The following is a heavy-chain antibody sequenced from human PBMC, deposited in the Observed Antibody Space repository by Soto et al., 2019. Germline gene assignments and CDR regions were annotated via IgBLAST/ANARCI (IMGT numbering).Heavy chain of an antibody. Sequence: GGSLRLSCAASGFTFSSYSMNWVRQAPGKGLEWVSSISSSSSYIYYADSVKGRFTISRDNAKNSLYLQMNSLRAEDTSVYYCARWELRGSVAARPYDYWGQGTLVTVSS. J-gene: IGHJ4*02. CDR1: GFTFSSYS. CDR2: ISSSSSYI. V-gene: IGHV3-21*01. D-gene: IGHD6-6*01. CDR3: ARWELRGSVAARPYDY.